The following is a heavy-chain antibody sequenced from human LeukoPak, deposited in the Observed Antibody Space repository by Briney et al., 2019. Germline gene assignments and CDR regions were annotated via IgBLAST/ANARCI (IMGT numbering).Heavy chain of an antibody. CDR1: GYTFTSYD. J-gene: IGHJ5*02. CDR2: MNPNSGNT. V-gene: IGHV1-8*01. D-gene: IGHD6-6*01. CDR3: ARGQAAQNWFDP. Sequence: ASVKVSCKASGYTFTSYDINRVRQATGQGLEWMGWMNPNSGNTGYAQKFQGRVTMTRNTSISTAYMELSSLRSEDTAVYYCARGQAAQNWFDPWGQGTLVTVSS.